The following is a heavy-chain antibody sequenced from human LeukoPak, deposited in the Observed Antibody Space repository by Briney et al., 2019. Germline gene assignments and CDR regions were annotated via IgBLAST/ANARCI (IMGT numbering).Heavy chain of an antibody. Sequence: SETLSLTCTVSGGSISISNYYWGWIRQPPGKGLEWIGSIYYSGTTYYNPSLKSRVTISVDTSKNQFSLKLSSVTAADTAVYYCARVSRQSPPLDAFHIWGQGTMVTVSS. CDR2: IYYSGTT. V-gene: IGHV4-39*07. CDR1: GGSISISNYY. D-gene: IGHD5/OR15-5a*01. J-gene: IGHJ3*02. CDR3: ARVSRQSPPLDAFHI.